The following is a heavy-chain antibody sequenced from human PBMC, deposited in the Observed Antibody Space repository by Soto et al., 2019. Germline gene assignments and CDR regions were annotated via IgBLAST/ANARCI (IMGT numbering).Heavy chain of an antibody. J-gene: IGHJ3*02. CDR1: GGSISSYY. D-gene: IGHD2-2*01. V-gene: IGHV4-59*01. CDR2: IYYSGST. Sequence: TSETLSLTCTVSGGSISSYYWSWIRQPPGKGLEWIGYIYYSGSTDYNPSLKSRVTISVDTSKNQFSLKLSSVTAADAAVYYCARFGYYDIVVTRAFDIWGQGTMVTVSS. CDR3: ARFGYYDIVVTRAFDI.